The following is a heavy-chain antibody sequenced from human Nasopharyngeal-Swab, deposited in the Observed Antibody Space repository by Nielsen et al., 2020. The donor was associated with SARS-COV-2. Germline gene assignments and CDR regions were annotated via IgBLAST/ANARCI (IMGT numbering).Heavy chain of an antibody. V-gene: IGHV3-23*01. J-gene: IGHJ4*02. CDR2: ISGDSDLT. CDR3: ARGDDHFDY. CDR1: GFRLGDHA. Sequence: GGSLRLSCEASGFRLGDHAMSWARQTPGKGLEWVSTISGDSDLTFYADSVKGRFTISRDNSKNTLFLQMTSLRPEDTAVYYCARGDDHFDYWGQGTLVTVSS.